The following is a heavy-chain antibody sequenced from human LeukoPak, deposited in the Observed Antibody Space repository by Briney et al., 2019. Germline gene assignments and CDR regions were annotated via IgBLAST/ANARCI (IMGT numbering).Heavy chain of an antibody. V-gene: IGHV1-8*01. D-gene: IGHD3-10*01. J-gene: IGHJ6*03. Sequence: ASVKVSCKASGYTFTSYDINWVRQATGQGLEWMGWMNPNSGNTGYAQKFQGRVTMTRNTSISTAYMELSSLRSEDTAVYYCARGWLLWFGEPKNYYYMDVWGKGTTVTISS. CDR3: ARGWLLWFGEPKNYYYMDV. CDR1: GYTFTSYD. CDR2: MNPNSGNT.